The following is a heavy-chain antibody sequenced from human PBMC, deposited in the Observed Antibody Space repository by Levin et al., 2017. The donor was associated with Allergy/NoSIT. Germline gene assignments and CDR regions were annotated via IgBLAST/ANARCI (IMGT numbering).Heavy chain of an antibody. CDR1: GFTFSSYG. Sequence: LSLTCAASGFTFSSYGMHWVRQAPGKGLEWVAVISYDGSNKYYADSVKGRFTISRDNSKNTLYLQMNSLRAEDTAVYYCAKDDCSSTSCYTGYYYGMDVWGQGTTVTVSS. V-gene: IGHV3-30*18. J-gene: IGHJ6*02. CDR3: AKDDCSSTSCYTGYYYGMDV. D-gene: IGHD2-2*02. CDR2: ISYDGSNK.